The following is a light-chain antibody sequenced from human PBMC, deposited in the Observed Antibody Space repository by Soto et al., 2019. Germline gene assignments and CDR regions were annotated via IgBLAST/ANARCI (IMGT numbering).Light chain of an antibody. J-gene: IGKJ1*01. V-gene: IGKV1-5*01. CDR3: QQYNRYSGT. CDR1: QSISSW. Sequence: DIQMTQSPSARSASVXDRVTITCRASQSISSWLAWYQQKPGKAPKLLIYDASSLESGVPSRFSGSGSGTEFTLTISSLQPDDFATYYCQQYNRYSGTFGQGTKVDI. CDR2: DAS.